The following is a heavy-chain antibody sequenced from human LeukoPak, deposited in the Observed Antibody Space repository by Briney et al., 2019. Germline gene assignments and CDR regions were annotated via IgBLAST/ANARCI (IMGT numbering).Heavy chain of an antibody. CDR2: IIPIFGTA. CDR1: GGTFNSYG. D-gene: IGHD3-10*01. Sequence: GASVKVSCKASGGTFNSYGISWVRQAPGQGLEWMGGIIPIFGTANYAQKFQGRVTITTDESTSTAYMELSSLRSEDTAVYYCALQGVRGVSYYFDYWGQGTLVTVSS. J-gene: IGHJ4*02. V-gene: IGHV1-69*05. CDR3: ALQGVRGVSYYFDY.